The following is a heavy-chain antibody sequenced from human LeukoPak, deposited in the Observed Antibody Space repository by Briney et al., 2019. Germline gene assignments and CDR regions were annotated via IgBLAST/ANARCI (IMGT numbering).Heavy chain of an antibody. CDR3: ARGYCSGSWCYDFDY. D-gene: IGHD2-15*01. V-gene: IGHV1-2*02. Sequence: GASVKVSCKASGYTFTGYYMHWVRQAPGQGLEWMGWTNPNSGGTNYAQRFQGRVTMTRDTSISTAYMELSRLRSDDTAVYYCARGYCSGSWCYDFDYWGQGTLVTVSS. CDR2: TNPNSGGT. J-gene: IGHJ4*02. CDR1: GYTFTGYY.